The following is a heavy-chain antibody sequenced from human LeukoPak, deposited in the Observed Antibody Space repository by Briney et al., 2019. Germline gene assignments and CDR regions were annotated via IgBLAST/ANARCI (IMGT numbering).Heavy chain of an antibody. CDR1: GFTFSSYG. V-gene: IGHV3-30*02. J-gene: IGHJ3*02. D-gene: IGHD2-2*01. Sequence: PGGSLRLSCAASGFTFSSYGMHWVRQAPGKGLEWVAFIRYDGSNKYYADSVKGRFTISRDNSKNTLYLQMNGLRAEDTAVYYCANTDPLVVPAEPRADAFDIWGQGTMVTVSS. CDR3: ANTDPLVVPAEPRADAFDI. CDR2: IRYDGSNK.